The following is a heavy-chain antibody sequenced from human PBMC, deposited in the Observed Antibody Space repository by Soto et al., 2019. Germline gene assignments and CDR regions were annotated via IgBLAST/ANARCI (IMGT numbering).Heavy chain of an antibody. D-gene: IGHD5-18*01. Sequence: EVQLVESGGGLVKPGGSLRLSCAASGFTFSNAWMSWVRQAPGKGLEWVGRIKSKTDGGTTDYAAPVKGRFTISRDDSKNTLYLQMNSLKTEDTAVYYCTTSNVDTAMAPEFQGIDYWGQGTLVTVSS. CDR3: TTSNVDTAMAPEFQGIDY. CDR2: IKSKTDGGTT. J-gene: IGHJ4*02. CDR1: GFTFSNAW. V-gene: IGHV3-15*01.